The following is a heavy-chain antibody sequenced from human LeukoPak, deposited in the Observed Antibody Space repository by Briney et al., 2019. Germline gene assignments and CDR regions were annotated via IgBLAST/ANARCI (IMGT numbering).Heavy chain of an antibody. J-gene: IGHJ4*02. V-gene: IGHV3-15*01. D-gene: IGHD2/OR15-2a*01. CDR2: IKSKTDGGTT. CDR3: TSHDDPRMNRDFDY. Sequence: GGSLRLSCAASGFTFSNAWMSWVRQAPGKGLEWVGRIKSKTDGGTTDYAAPVKGRFTISRDDSKNTLYLQMNSLKTEDTAVYYCTSHDDPRMNRDFDYWGQGTLVTVSS. CDR1: GFTFSNAW.